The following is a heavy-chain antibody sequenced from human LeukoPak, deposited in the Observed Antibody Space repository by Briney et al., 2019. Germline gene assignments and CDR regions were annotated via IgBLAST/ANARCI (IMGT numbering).Heavy chain of an antibody. CDR3: AKESDSGYHSEGPKT. J-gene: IGHJ5*02. Sequence: SGGSLRLSCTASGFVLSDYGMHWVRQAPGKGLEWVVFVRNDGSNEYYVGSVKGRFTISRDKSKNTLYLQMNSLRAEDTAVYSCAKESDSGYHSEGPKTWGLGTLVTVSS. V-gene: IGHV3-30*02. CDR1: GFVLSDYG. D-gene: IGHD5-12*01. CDR2: VRNDGSNE.